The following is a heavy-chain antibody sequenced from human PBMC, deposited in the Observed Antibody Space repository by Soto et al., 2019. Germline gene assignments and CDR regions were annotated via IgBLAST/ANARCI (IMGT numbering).Heavy chain of an antibody. CDR2: ISSSSSYM. CDR3: ARDLRSQPLHWFDP. V-gene: IGHV3-21*01. J-gene: IGHJ5*02. Sequence: GGSLRLSCAASGFTFSSYSMNWVRQAPGKGLEWVSSISSSSSYMYYADSVKGRFTISRDNAKNSLYLQMNSLRAEDTAVYYCARDLRSQPLHWFDPGGQGTLVTVSS. CDR1: GFTFSSYS.